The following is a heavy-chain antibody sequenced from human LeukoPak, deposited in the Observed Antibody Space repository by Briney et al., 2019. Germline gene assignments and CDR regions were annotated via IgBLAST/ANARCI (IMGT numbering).Heavy chain of an antibody. CDR2: IKQDGSEK. V-gene: IGHV3-7*03. D-gene: IGHD5-18*01. J-gene: IGHJ4*02. CDR1: GFTFSSYW. CDR3: AGGRNSYGLPWDY. Sequence: GGSLRLSCAASGFTFSSYWMSWVRQAPGKGLEWVANIKQDGSEKYYVDSVKGRFTISRDNAKNSLYLQMNSLRAEDTAVYYCAGGRNSYGLPWDYWGQGTLVTVSS.